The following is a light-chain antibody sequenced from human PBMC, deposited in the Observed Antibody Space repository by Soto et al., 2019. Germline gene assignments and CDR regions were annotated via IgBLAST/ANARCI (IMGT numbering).Light chain of an antibody. CDR1: QSVSSY. J-gene: IGKJ3*01. CDR3: QQRGT. V-gene: IGKV3-11*01. Sequence: EIVLTQSPATLSLSPGERATPSCRASQSVSSYLAWYQQKPGQAPRLLIYDASNRATGIPARFSGSGSGTDFTLTISSLEPEDFAVYYCQQRGTFGPGTKVDIK. CDR2: DAS.